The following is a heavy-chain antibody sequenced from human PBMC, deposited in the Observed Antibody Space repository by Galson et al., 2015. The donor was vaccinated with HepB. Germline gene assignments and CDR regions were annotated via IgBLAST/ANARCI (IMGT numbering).Heavy chain of an antibody. CDR1: GYTFTSYG. Sequence: SVKVSCKASGYTFTSYGISWVRQAPGQGLEWMGWISAYNGNTNYAQKLQGRVTMTTDTSTSTAYMELRSLRSDDTAVYYCARSPNYYGSGSRTSDYWGQGTLVTVSS. J-gene: IGHJ4*02. CDR3: ARSPNYYGSGSRTSDY. D-gene: IGHD3-10*01. V-gene: IGHV1-18*01. CDR2: ISAYNGNT.